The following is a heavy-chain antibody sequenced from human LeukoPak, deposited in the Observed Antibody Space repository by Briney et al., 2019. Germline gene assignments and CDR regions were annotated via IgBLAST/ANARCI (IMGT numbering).Heavy chain of an antibody. Sequence: PGGSLRLFCAASGFTVSSNYMSWVRQAPGKGLEWVSVIYAGGTTYCADSVKGRFTISRDNSKNTVYLQINSLSAEDTAIYYCARETLAGFDYWGQGTLVTVSS. CDR3: ARETLAGFDY. J-gene: IGHJ4*02. V-gene: IGHV3-53*01. CDR1: GFTVSSNY. D-gene: IGHD6-19*01. CDR2: IYAGGTT.